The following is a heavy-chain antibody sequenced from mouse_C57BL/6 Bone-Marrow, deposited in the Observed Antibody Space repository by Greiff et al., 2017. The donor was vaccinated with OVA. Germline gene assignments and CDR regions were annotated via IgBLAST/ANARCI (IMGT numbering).Heavy chain of an antibody. D-gene: IGHD2-3*01. J-gene: IGHJ2*01. V-gene: IGHV1-80*01. CDR1: GYAFSSYW. CDR3: ARWLLQYFDY. Sequence: VKLQESGAELVKPGASVKISCKASGYAFSSYWMNWVKQRPGKGLEWIGQIYPGDGDTNYNGKFKGKATLTADKSSSTAYMQLSSLTAEDAAVYFCARWLLQYFDYWGQGTTLTVSS. CDR2: IYPGDGDT.